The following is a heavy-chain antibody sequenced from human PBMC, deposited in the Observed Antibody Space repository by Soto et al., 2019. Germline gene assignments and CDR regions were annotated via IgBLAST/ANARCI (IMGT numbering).Heavy chain of an antibody. V-gene: IGHV1-69*02. CDR2: IIPILGIA. D-gene: IGHD3-10*01. CDR1: GGTFSSYT. Sequence: QVQLVQSGAEVKKPGSSVKVSCKASGGTFSSYTISWVRQAPGQGLEWMGRIIPILGIANYAQKFQGRVTITADKSTSTAYMELSSVRSEDTAVYYCASHRRVDDAFDIWGQGTMVTVSS. CDR3: ASHRRVDDAFDI. J-gene: IGHJ3*02.